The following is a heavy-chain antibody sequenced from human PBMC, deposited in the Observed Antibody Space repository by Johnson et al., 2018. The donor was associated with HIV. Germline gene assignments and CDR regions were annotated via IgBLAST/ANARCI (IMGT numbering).Heavy chain of an antibody. Sequence: VQLVESGGGLVQPGGSLRLSCAASGFTFSDYYMSWIRQAPGKGLEWVSYISSSDNTIYYADSVKGRFTISRDNAKNSLYLQMNSLRAEDTAVYYCARGPTYYADPFAFDIWGQGAMVTVSS. J-gene: IGHJ3*02. CDR1: GFTFSDYY. CDR2: ISSSDNTI. D-gene: IGHD4-17*01. V-gene: IGHV3-11*04. CDR3: ARGPTYYADPFAFDI.